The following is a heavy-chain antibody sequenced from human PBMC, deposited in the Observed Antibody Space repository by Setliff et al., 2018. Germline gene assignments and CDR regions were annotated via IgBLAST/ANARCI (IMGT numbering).Heavy chain of an antibody. CDR2: ISASSTTK. CDR1: GFTFRSFE. J-gene: IGHJ4*02. CDR3: ARDPTRKFDS. Sequence: GSLRLSCGSSGFTFRSFEMNWVRQAPGKGLEWISYISASSTTKYYVDSVKGRFTISRDNAKNSLYLQVNSLRVEDTALYYCARDPTRKFDSWGQGTLVTVSS. V-gene: IGHV3-48*03.